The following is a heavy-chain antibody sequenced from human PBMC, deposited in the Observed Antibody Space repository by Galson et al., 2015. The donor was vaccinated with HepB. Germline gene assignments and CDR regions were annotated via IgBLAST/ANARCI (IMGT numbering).Heavy chain of an antibody. CDR2: INDSGNT. CDR1: GGSLSNYY. D-gene: IGHD1-14*01. Sequence: SETLSLTCAVYGGSLSNYYWSWIRRPPGKGLEWIGEINDSGNTNYNPSLKSRITISIDTSKKQFSLKLSSVSAADTAVYYCARGGLVSLTLITRLPKTIDFWGQGTLVTVSP. J-gene: IGHJ4*02. V-gene: IGHV4-34*01. CDR3: ARGGLVSLTLITRLPKTIDF.